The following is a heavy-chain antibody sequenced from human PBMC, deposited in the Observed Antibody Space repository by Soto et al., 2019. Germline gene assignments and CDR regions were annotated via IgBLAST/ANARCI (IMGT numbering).Heavy chain of an antibody. Sequence: QVQLVQSGAEVKKPGASVKVSCKASGYTFTSYGISWVRQAPGQGLDWMGWLSAYNGNTKYAQDLQGRVTMTTDKSTSTAYMELRSLRSDDTAMYYCARFSGGSYNTYYFYYGMDVWGQGTPVTVSS. D-gene: IGHD2-15*01. V-gene: IGHV1-18*04. J-gene: IGHJ6*02. CDR3: ARFSGGSYNTYYFYYGMDV. CDR2: LSAYNGNT. CDR1: GYTFTSYG.